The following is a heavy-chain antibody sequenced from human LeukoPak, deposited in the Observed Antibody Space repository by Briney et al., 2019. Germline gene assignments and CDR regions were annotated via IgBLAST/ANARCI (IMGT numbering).Heavy chain of an antibody. J-gene: IGHJ4*02. V-gene: IGHV3-30*02. CDR1: GFTFSDSG. Sequence: GGSLRLSCAASGFTFSDSGMHWVRQAPGKGLEWVTFIRYDGSNEYYADSVKGRFTISRDNSKNTLYLQMNSLSAEDTAVYYCAAYHVSHSESGYWGQGTLVTVSS. D-gene: IGHD1-14*01. CDR2: IRYDGSNE. CDR3: AAYHVSHSESGY.